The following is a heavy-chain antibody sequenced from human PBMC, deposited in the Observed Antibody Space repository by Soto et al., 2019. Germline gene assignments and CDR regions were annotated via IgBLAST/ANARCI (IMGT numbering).Heavy chain of an antibody. CDR3: ARSFGLAAAGPFDY. J-gene: IGHJ4*02. V-gene: IGHV4-31*03. D-gene: IGHD6-13*01. CDR2: IYYSGST. Sequence: SETLSLTCTVSGGSVSSGSYYWSWIRQPPGKGLEWIGYIYYSGSTYYNPSLKSRVTISVDTSKNQFSLKLSSVTAADTAVYYCARSFGLAAAGPFDYWGQGTLVTVPQ. CDR1: GGSVSSGSYY.